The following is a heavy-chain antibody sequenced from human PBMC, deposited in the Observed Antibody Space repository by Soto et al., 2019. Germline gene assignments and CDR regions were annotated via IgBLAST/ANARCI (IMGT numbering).Heavy chain of an antibody. V-gene: IGHV4-34*01. Sequence: SETLSLTCAVYGGSFSGYYWSWIRQPPGKGLEWIGEINHSGSTNYNPSLKSRVTISVDTSKNQFSLKLSSVTAADTAVYYCARALTYSSSWYGRLVGYWGQGTLVTVSS. CDR3: ARALTYSSSWYGRLVGY. D-gene: IGHD6-13*01. CDR1: GGSFSGYY. J-gene: IGHJ4*02. CDR2: INHSGST.